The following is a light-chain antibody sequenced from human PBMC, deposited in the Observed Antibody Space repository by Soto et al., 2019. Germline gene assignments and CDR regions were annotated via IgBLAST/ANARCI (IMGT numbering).Light chain of an antibody. J-gene: IGLJ2*01. Sequence: QSVLTQPPSASASLGASVTLTCTLSSGYSNYKVDWYQQRPGKGPRFVMRVGTGGIVGSKGDGIPDRFSVLGLGLNRYLTIKNIQEEDESDYHCGADHGSGSNFVVVFGGGTKLTVL. CDR1: SGYSNYK. CDR3: GADHGSGSNFVVV. CDR2: VGTGGIVG. V-gene: IGLV9-49*01.